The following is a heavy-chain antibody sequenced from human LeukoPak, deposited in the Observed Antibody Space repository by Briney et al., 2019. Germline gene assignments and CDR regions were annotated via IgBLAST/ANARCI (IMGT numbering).Heavy chain of an antibody. V-gene: IGHV3-23*01. CDR1: GFTFSSYA. CDR2: ISGSGGST. CDR3: AKWDYDFWSGSSYFDY. J-gene: IGHJ4*02. D-gene: IGHD3-3*01. Sequence: GGSLRLSCAASGFTFSSYAMNWVRQAPGKGLEWVSAISGSGGSTYYADSVKGRFTISRDNSKNTLYLQMNSLRAEDTAVYYCAKWDYDFWSGSSYFDYWGQGTLVTVSS.